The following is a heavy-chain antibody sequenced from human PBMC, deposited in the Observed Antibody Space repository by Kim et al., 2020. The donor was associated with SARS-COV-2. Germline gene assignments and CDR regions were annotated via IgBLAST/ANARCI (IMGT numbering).Heavy chain of an antibody. CDR2: IYYSGST. CDR3: ARDTYDYGDYGLDY. CDR1: GGSISSGGYY. V-gene: IGHV4-31*03. J-gene: IGHJ4*02. Sequence: SETLSLTCTVSGGSISSGGYYWSWIRQHPGKGLEWIGYIYYSGSTYYNPSLKSRVTISVDTSKNQFSLKLSSVTAADTAVYYCARDTYDYGDYGLDYWGQGTLVTVSS. D-gene: IGHD4-17*01.